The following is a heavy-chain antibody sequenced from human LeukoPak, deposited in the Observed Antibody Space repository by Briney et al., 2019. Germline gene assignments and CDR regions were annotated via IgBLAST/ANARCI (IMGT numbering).Heavy chain of an antibody. Sequence: GGSLRLSCAASGFTVSSNYMSWVRQAPGKGLEWVSVIYSGGSTYYADSVKGRFTISRDNSKNTLYLQMNSLRAEDTAVYYCARGGVANDWWGDYWGQGTLVTVSS. CDR2: IYSGGST. V-gene: IGHV3-53*01. J-gene: IGHJ4*02. CDR3: ARGGVANDWWGDY. D-gene: IGHD2-8*02. CDR1: GFTVSSNY.